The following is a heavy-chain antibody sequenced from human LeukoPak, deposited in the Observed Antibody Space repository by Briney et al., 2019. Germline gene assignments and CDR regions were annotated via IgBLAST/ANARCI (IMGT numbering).Heavy chain of an antibody. CDR1: GHSISIYY. D-gene: IGHD4-23*01. J-gene: IGHJ4*02. V-gene: IGHV4-59*07. CDR2: IYYCGST. CDR3: ARRHGGGPFDY. Sequence: PSDTLTLLCSLSGHSISIYYWNWPRDSPGKALECIGYIYYCGSTNYNPSLKSRVTMSLATSKNQYSLKLSSVTAEDTAVYYCARRHGGGPFDYWGQGTLVTVSS.